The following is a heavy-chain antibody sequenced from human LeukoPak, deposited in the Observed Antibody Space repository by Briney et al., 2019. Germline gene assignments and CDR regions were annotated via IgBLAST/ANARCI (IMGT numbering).Heavy chain of an antibody. Sequence: GGSLRLSCAASGFTFSSYAMPWVRQAPGEGLEWVAVISYDGSNKYHADSVKGRFTISRDNSKNTLYLQMNSLRAEDTAVYYCARDGAVGNGYWYFDLWGRGTLVTVSS. V-gene: IGHV3-30-3*01. CDR2: ISYDGSNK. CDR3: ARDGAVGNGYWYFDL. CDR1: GFTFSSYA. D-gene: IGHD1-26*01. J-gene: IGHJ2*01.